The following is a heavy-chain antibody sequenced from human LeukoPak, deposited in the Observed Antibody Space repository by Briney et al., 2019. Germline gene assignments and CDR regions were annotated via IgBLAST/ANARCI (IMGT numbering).Heavy chain of an antibody. D-gene: IGHD3-10*01. J-gene: IGHJ4*02. CDR3: ARSRSGTRWSISIDY. CDR2: IHYSGCT. CDR1: GGSISGDIYY. V-gene: IGHV4-39*01. Sequence: SETLSLTCSVSGGSISGDIYYWGWIRQPPGKGLEWIGSIHYSGCTYYSPSLKSRVTISVDTSKNQFSLRLSSVTAADTALYYCARSRSGTRWSISIDYWGQGTLVTVSS.